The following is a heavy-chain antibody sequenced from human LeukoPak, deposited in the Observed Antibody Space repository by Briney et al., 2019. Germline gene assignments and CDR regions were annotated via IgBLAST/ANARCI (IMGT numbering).Heavy chain of an antibody. Sequence: VSVKVSCKASGYTFTGYYMHWVRQAPGQGLEWMGWINPNSGGTNYAQKFQGRVTLTRDTSISTAYMELSRLRSDDTAVYYCARVINYDSSGYTYWGQGTLVTVSS. CDR1: GYTFTGYY. CDR2: INPNSGGT. J-gene: IGHJ4*02. CDR3: ARVINYDSSGYTY. V-gene: IGHV1-2*02. D-gene: IGHD3-22*01.